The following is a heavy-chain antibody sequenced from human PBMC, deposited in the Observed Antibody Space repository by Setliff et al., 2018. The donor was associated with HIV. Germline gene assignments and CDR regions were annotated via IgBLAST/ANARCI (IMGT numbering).Heavy chain of an antibody. J-gene: IGHJ4*02. V-gene: IGHV4-38-2*01. D-gene: IGHD3-22*01. CDR3: ARQIETYYYASSGYPAYFDY. CDR2: IYHSGST. CDR1: GYAISSGGYY. Sequence: PSETLSLTCAVSGYAISSGGYYWGWIRQPPGKGLEWIGSIYHSGSTYYNPSLKSRVTLSVDTSKNQFSLKLSSVTAADTAMYYCARQIETYYYASSGYPAYFDYWGQGTLVTVSS.